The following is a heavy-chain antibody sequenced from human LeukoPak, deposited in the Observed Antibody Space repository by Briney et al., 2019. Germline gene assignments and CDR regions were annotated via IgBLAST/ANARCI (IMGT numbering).Heavy chain of an antibody. V-gene: IGHV3-74*01. Sequence: PGGSLRLSCAASGFTFSSYWMHWVRQAPGKGLVWVSRINSDGSSTSYADSVKGRFTISRDNSKNTLYLHMNSLRAEDTAVYYCARGGGSNYFFDYWGQGTLVAVSS. CDR1: GFTFSSYW. J-gene: IGHJ4*02. CDR3: ARGGGSNYFFDY. CDR2: INSDGSST. D-gene: IGHD4/OR15-4a*01.